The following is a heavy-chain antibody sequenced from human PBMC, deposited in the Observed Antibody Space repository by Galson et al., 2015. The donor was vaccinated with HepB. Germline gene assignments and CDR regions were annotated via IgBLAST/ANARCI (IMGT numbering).Heavy chain of an antibody. D-gene: IGHD6-13*01. J-gene: IGHJ3*02. CDR3: ARDSSRGGFDI. V-gene: IGHV4-39*02. Sequence: LSLTCTVSGGSVSGSNYYWGWIRQSPGKGLEWIGSISYSGSTYYNPSLKGRVTISGDTSKKQFSLYLSSVTAADTAVYYCARDSSRGGFDIWGQGTMVTVSS. CDR1: GGSVSGSNYY. CDR2: ISYSGST.